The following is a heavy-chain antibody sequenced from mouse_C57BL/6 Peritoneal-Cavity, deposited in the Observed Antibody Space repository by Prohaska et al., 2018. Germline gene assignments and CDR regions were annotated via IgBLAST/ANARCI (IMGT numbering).Heavy chain of an antibody. D-gene: IGHD1-1*01. CDR2: INPNNGGT. J-gene: IGHJ1*03. CDR3: GSYWYFDV. V-gene: IGHV1-22*01. Sequence: HGKSLEWIGYINPNNGGTSYNQKFKGKATLTVNKSSSTAYMELRSLTSEDSAVYYDGSYWYFDVWGTGTTVTVSS.